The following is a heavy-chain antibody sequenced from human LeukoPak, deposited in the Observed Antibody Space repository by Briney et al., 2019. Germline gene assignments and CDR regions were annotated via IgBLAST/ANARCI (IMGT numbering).Heavy chain of an antibody. D-gene: IGHD4-17*01. CDR2: IYSGGST. CDR1: GFTFSSYA. J-gene: IGHJ6*02. CDR3: ARSTGESPKPYYYGMDV. Sequence: QPGGSLRLSCAASGFTFSSYAMSWVRQAPGKGLEWVSVIYSGGSTYYADSVKGRFTISRDNSKNTLYLQMNSLRAEDTAVYYCARSTGESPKPYYYGMDVWGQGTTVTVSS. V-gene: IGHV3-53*01.